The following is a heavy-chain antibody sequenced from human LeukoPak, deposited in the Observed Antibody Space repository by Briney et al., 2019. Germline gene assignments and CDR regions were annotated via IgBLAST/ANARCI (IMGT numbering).Heavy chain of an antibody. V-gene: IGHV4-61*01. D-gene: IGHD3-3*01. J-gene: IGHJ6*02. CDR1: GGSVSSGSYY. CDR2: IYYSGST. Sequence: PSETLSLTCTVSGGSVSSGSYYWSWIRQPPGKGLEWIGYIYYSGSTNYNPSLKSRVTISVDASKNQFSLKLSSVTAADTAVYYCAREGPSFWSGPDYGMDVWGQGTTVTVSS. CDR3: AREGPSFWSGPDYGMDV.